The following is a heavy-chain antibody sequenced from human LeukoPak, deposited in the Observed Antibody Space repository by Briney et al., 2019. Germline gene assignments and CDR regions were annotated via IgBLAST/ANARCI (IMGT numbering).Heavy chain of an antibody. Sequence: GGSLRLSCVASGFPFSSYRMNWVRQAPGKGLEWVSSISTGGTYISYADSVRGRSTISRDNAENSLYLEMNSLRAEDTAVYYCASASDRAIYWGQGTLVTVSS. V-gene: IGHV3-21*01. CDR2: ISTGGTYI. D-gene: IGHD3-10*01. CDR1: GFPFSSYR. J-gene: IGHJ4*02. CDR3: ASASDRAIY.